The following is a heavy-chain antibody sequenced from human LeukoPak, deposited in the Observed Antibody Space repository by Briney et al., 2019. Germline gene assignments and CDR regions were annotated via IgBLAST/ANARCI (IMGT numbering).Heavy chain of an antibody. V-gene: IGHV3-23*01. CDR3: AKDRSRGSYYYYYGMDV. J-gene: IGHJ6*02. CDR1: GFTFSSYA. Sequence: GGSLRLSCAASGFTFSSYAMHWVRQAPGKGLEWVSAISGSGGSTYYADSVKGRFTISRDNSKNTLYLQMNSLRAEDTAVYYCAKDRSRGSYYYYYGMDVWGQGTTVTASS. D-gene: IGHD1-26*01. CDR2: ISGSGGST.